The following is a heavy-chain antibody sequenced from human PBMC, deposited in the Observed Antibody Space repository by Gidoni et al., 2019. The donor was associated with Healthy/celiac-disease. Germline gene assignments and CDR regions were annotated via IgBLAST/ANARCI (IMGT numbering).Heavy chain of an antibody. J-gene: IGHJ6*03. V-gene: IGHV3-30*02. D-gene: IGHD6-6*01. CDR3: AKDIEYSSSTTRFSHYMDV. Sequence: QVQLLESGGGVVQPGGSLRLSCAASGFPFSSYGMHWVRQAPGKGLEWVAFIRYDGSNKYYADSVKGRFTISRDNSKNTLYLQINSLRAEDTAVYYCAKDIEYSSSTTRFSHYMDVWGKGTTVTVSS. CDR2: IRYDGSNK. CDR1: GFPFSSYG.